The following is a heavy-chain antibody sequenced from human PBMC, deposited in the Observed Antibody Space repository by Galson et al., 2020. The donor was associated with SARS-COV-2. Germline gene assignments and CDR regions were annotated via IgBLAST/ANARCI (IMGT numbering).Heavy chain of an antibody. CDR3: AYRQFLELVFDP. Sequence: SGPPLPQPPQPLTLTRPFSGFSLSTSGVRMGWIRQPPGKALQWLPLLYCDADKRYSPSLKRRLTITKDTSKNQVVLTMTHMDPVDTAAYYCAYRQFLELVFDPWGQGTLVSVSS. D-gene: IGHD1-7*01. V-gene: IGHV2-5*02. J-gene: IGHJ5*02. CDR1: GFSLSTSGVR. CDR2: LYCDADK.